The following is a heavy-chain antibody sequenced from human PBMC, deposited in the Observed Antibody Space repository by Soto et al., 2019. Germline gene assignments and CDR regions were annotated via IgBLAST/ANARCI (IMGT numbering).Heavy chain of an antibody. V-gene: IGHV3-30*18. CDR2: ISYDGSNK. J-gene: IGHJ3*02. CDR1: GFTFRNYG. D-gene: IGHD1-26*01. Sequence: QGQLVESGGGVVQPGRSLRLSCAASGFTFRNYGMHWVRQAPGKGLEWGAVISYDGSNKYYADSVKGRFTISRDNSKNTLYLQRNSLSAEDTAVYYCAKDLGSGSYLFDAFAIGGQGTMVTVSS. CDR3: AKDLGSGSYLFDAFAI.